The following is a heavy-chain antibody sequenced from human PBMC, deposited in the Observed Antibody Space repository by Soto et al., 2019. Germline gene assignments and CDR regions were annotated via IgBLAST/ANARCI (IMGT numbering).Heavy chain of an antibody. D-gene: IGHD4-17*01. CDR2: ISYDGSNK. CDR1: GFTFSSYG. CDR3: AKGRQDGDYFDY. V-gene: IGHV3-30*18. Sequence: QVQLVESGGGVVQPGRSLRLSCAASGFTFSSYGMHWVRQAPGKGLEWVAVISYDGSNKYYADSVKGRFTISRDNSKNTLYLQMNSLRAEDTAVYYCAKGRQDGDYFDYWGQGTLVTVSS. J-gene: IGHJ4*02.